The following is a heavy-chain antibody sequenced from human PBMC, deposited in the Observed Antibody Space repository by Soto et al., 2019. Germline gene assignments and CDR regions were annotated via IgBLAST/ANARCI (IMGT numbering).Heavy chain of an antibody. J-gene: IGHJ3*02. CDR3: VREGGKPPPDAFDI. Sequence: QVQLVQSGAEVKKPGSSVKVSCKASGGTFSSYAISWVRQAPGQGLEWMGGIIPIFGRANYAQKFQGRVTIIADESTSKAYMELSSLRFEDTAVYYCVREGGKPPPDAFDIWGQGTMVTGSS. D-gene: IGHD3-16*01. CDR2: IIPIFGRA. CDR1: GGTFSSYA. V-gene: IGHV1-69*01.